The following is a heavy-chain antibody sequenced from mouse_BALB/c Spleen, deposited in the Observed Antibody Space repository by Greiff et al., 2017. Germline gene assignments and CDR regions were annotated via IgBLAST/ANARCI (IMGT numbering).Heavy chain of an antibody. J-gene: IGHJ4*01. CDR1: GYTFTSYV. Sequence: EVQLKESGPELVKPGASVKMSCKASGYTFTSYVMHWVKQKPGQGLEWIGYINPYNDGTKYNEKFKGKATLTSDKSSSTAYMELSSLTSEDSAVYYCARKGIYYDYDVLYYAMDYWGQGTSVTVSS. CDR2: INPYNDGT. CDR3: ARKGIYYDYDVLYYAMDY. D-gene: IGHD2-4*01. V-gene: IGHV1-14*01.